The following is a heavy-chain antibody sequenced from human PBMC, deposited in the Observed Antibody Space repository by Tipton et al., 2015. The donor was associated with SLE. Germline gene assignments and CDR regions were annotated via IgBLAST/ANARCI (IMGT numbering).Heavy chain of an antibody. CDR3: ARGLWD. J-gene: IGHJ4*02. V-gene: IGHV4-61*02. CDR2: IYTSGST. D-gene: IGHD7-27*01. CDR1: GGSISSGGYF. Sequence: TLSLTCTVSGGSISSGGYFWTWIRQPAGKGLEWIGRIYTSGSTNYNPSLKSRVTTSIDTSKNQFSLKLSSVTAADTAVYYCARGLWDWGQGTLVTVSS.